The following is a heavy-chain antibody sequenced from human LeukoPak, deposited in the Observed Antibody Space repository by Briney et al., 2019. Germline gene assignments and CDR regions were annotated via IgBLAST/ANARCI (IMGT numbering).Heavy chain of an antibody. D-gene: IGHD6-13*01. Sequence: PETLSLTCTVSGGSISSYYWSWIRQPPGKGLEWIGYIYYSGSTNYNPSLKSRVTISVDTSKNQFSLKLSSVTAADTAVYYCARQIAAAGFNWFDPWGQGTLVTVSS. V-gene: IGHV4-59*08. CDR1: GGSISSYY. CDR2: IYYSGST. CDR3: ARQIAAAGFNWFDP. J-gene: IGHJ5*02.